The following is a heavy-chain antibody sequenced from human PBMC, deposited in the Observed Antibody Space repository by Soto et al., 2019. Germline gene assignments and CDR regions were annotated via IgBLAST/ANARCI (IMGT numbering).Heavy chain of an antibody. J-gene: IGHJ3*01. CDR2: VSYSGGT. CDR1: GGPISRFY. CDR3: ATEGFGELGVFDF. Sequence: QVQLQESGPGPVKPSETLSLTCTFSGGPISRFYWSWIRQSPGKRLEWIGHVSYSGGTKNNPSLKSRVTRALETSMNQFCLKVNSVTAADTAVYYCATEGFGELGVFDFWGQGTLVTVSS. V-gene: IGHV4-59*03. D-gene: IGHD3-10*01.